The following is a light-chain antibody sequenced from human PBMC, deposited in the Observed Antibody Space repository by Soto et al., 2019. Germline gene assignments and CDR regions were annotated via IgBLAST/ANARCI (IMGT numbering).Light chain of an antibody. CDR1: QSVSSY. Sequence: EIVLTQSPATLSLSPGERATLSCRASQSVSSYLAWYQQKPGQAPRLVIYDASTRATGIPARFSGSGSGTDFTLTISSLEPEDFAVYYCQQRSNWPLYTFGQGTKLEIK. J-gene: IGKJ2*01. CDR2: DAS. CDR3: QQRSNWPLYT. V-gene: IGKV3-11*01.